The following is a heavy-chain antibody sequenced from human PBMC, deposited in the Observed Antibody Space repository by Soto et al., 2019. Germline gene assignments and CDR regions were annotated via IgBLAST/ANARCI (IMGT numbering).Heavy chain of an antibody. CDR1: GCTFSSYA. D-gene: IGHD3-10*01. CDR3: ARESTRITMVRGVPLMDV. V-gene: IGHV1-69*13. Sequence: GASVKVSCKASGCTFSSYAISWVRQAPGQGLEWMGGIIPIFGTANYAQKFQGRVTITADESTSTAYMELSSLRSEDTAVYYCARESTRITMVRGVPLMDVWGKGTTVTVSS. J-gene: IGHJ6*04. CDR2: IIPIFGTA.